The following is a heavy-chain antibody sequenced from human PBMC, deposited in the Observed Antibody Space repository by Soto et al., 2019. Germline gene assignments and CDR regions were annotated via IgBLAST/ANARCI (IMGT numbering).Heavy chain of an antibody. Sequence: QVQLVQSGAEVTKPGSSVTVSCTASGDTFSRFTLSWVRQAPGQGLEWMGRIIPMLGMSNSALKFQGRVTITADKSTNTVYMHLNSLRSEDTAVYNCATSYGSGSAHFDSWGQGTLVTVSS. CDR2: IIPMLGMS. D-gene: IGHD3-10*01. CDR3: ATSYGSGSAHFDS. J-gene: IGHJ4*02. V-gene: IGHV1-69*02. CDR1: GDTFSRFT.